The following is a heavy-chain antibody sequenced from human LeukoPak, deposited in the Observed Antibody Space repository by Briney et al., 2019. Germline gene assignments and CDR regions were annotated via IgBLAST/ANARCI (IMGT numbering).Heavy chain of an antibody. CDR3: ARGKYYYDSSGYYKNYFDY. J-gene: IGHJ4*02. V-gene: IGHV4-34*01. D-gene: IGHD3-22*01. Sequence: GSLRLSCAASGFTFSSYGMHWVRQAPGKGLEWIGEINHSGSTNYNPSLKSRVTISVDTSKNQFSLKLSSVTAADTAVYYCARGKYYYDSSGYYKNYFDYWGQGTLVTVSS. CDR1: GFTFSSYG. CDR2: INHSGST.